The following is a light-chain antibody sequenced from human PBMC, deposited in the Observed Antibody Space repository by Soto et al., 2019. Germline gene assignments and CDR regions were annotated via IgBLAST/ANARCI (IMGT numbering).Light chain of an antibody. CDR2: DVV. V-gene: IGLV2-14*03. CDR1: SSDVGGFNS. Sequence: QSVLTQPASVSGSPGQSITISCTGTSSDVGGFNSVSWYQLRPGTAPKLILYDVVDRPSGVSYRFSGSKSRNTATLTISGLQAAYETDYFCSSYSSTMTNVFGSGTKVTVL. J-gene: IGLJ1*01. CDR3: SSYSSTMTNV.